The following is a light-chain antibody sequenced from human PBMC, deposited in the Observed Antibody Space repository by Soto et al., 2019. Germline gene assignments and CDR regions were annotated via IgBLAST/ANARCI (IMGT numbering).Light chain of an antibody. Sequence: QSVLTQPPSVSGAPGQRVAISCTGSSSNIGAEYDVHWYQQLPGTAPKRLIYGDNNRPSGVPDRFSGSKSGSSASLAISGLQSEDEADYYCAAWDDNLRGLVFGGGTKLTVL. V-gene: IGLV1-40*01. CDR2: GDN. CDR3: AAWDDNLRGLV. CDR1: SSNIGAEYD. J-gene: IGLJ3*02.